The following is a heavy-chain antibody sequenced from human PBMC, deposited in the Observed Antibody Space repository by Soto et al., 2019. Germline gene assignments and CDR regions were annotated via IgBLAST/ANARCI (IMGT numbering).Heavy chain of an antibody. CDR2: IHAGSGKT. Sequence: QVHLVQSGAEVKKPGASVKVSCKASGYTFTGEPMHWVRQAPGQSLEWMGWIHAGSGKTTYSQRFQDRFTITRDTSADTAYMELNSLTFEDTAVYYCARDRDWTFDYWGQGTLVTVSS. CDR3: ARDRDWTFDY. CDR1: GYTFTGEP. J-gene: IGHJ4*02. D-gene: IGHD1-1*01. V-gene: IGHV1-3*01.